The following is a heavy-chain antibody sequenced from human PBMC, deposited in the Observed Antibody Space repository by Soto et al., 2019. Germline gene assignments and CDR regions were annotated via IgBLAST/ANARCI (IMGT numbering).Heavy chain of an antibody. J-gene: IGHJ5*02. CDR1: GGSISSGGYY. CDR2: IYYSGST. CDR3: ARDKGGYDILTGYPRGWFDP. D-gene: IGHD3-9*01. Sequence: PSETLSLTCTVSGGSISSGGYYWSWIRQHPGKGLEWIGYIYYSGSTYYNPSLKSRVTISVDTSKNQFSLKLSSVTAADTAVYYCARDKGGYDILTGYPRGWFDPWGQGTLVTVS. V-gene: IGHV4-31*03.